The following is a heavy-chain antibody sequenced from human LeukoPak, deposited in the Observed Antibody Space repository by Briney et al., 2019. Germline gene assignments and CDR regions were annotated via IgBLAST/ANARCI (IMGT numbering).Heavy chain of an antibody. J-gene: IGHJ6*02. D-gene: IGHD6-19*01. Sequence: PSETLSLTCTVSVGSISTYYWSWIRQPPGKGLEWIGYIYYGGSTNYNPSLKSRVTISVDTSKNQFSLKLSSVTAADTAMYYCARDGRIAVAGFYYYYGMDVWGQGTTVTVSS. CDR1: VGSISTYY. V-gene: IGHV4-59*01. CDR2: IYYGGST. CDR3: ARDGRIAVAGFYYYYGMDV.